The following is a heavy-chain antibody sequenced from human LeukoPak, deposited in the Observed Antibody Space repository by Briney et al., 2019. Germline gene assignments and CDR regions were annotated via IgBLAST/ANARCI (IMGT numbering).Heavy chain of an antibody. CDR1: GGSISSYY. J-gene: IGHJ4*02. CDR2: IYYSGST. Sequence: SETLSLTCTVSGGSISSYYWSWIRQPPGKGLEWIGYIYYSGSTNYNPSLKSRVTISVDTSKNQFSLKLSSVTAADTAVYYCARDISLRYFDWLSYWGQGTLVTVSS. V-gene: IGHV4-59*12. D-gene: IGHD3-9*01. CDR3: ARDISLRYFDWLSY.